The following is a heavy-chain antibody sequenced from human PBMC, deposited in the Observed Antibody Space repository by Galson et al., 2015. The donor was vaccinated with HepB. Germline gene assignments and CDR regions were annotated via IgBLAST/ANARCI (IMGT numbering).Heavy chain of an antibody. CDR1: GYSFTTYW. Sequence: SLRLSCQGSGYSFTTYWINWLRQMPGKGLEWVGRIDPSGSYADYSPSFRGHVTISADQSINTAYLQWSSLKASDTAMYYCARRYCTGGSCYSGFDYWGQGTLVTVSS. D-gene: IGHD2-15*01. J-gene: IGHJ4*02. CDR2: IDPSGSYA. CDR3: ARRYCTGGSCYSGFDY. V-gene: IGHV5-10-1*01.